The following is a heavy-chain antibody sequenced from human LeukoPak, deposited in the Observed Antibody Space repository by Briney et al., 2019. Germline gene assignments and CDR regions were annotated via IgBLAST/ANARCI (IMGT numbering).Heavy chain of an antibody. J-gene: IGHJ3*02. CDR1: GGTFSSYA. CDR3: ARADSSLTDAFDI. Sequence: SVKVSCKASGGTFSSYAIILVRQAPGQGLEWMGRIIPLFGTATYVQKFQGRVTITTDESTSTAYMELSSLRSEDTAVYYCARADSSLTDAFDIWGQGTMVTVSS. V-gene: IGHV1-69*05. D-gene: IGHD4-11*01. CDR2: IIPLFGTA.